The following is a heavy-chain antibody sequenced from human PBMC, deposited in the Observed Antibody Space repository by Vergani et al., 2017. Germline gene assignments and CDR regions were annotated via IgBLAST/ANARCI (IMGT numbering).Heavy chain of an antibody. CDR3: AGSPDDFWSGYKDY. J-gene: IGHJ4*02. D-gene: IGHD3-3*01. CDR1: GGSVRSGSYY. V-gene: IGHV4-61*01. Sequence: QVQLQESGPGLVKPSETLSLTCTVSGGSVRSGSYYWSWIRQPPGKGLEWIGYIYYSGSTYYNPSLKSRVTISVDTSKNQFSLKLSSVTAADTAVYYCAGSPDDFWSGYKDYWGQGTLVTVSS. CDR2: IYYSGST.